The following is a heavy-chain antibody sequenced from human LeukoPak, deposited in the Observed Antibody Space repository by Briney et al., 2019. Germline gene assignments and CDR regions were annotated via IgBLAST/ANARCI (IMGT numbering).Heavy chain of an antibody. CDR3: ARDIAVAGIWFDP. J-gene: IGHJ5*02. CDR2: MNPNSGNT. D-gene: IGHD6-19*01. V-gene: IGHV1-8*01. CDR1: GYTFTSYD. Sequence: ASVKVSCKASGYTFTSYDINWVRQATGQGLEWMGRMNPNSGNTGYAQKFQGRVTMTRNTSISTAYMELSSLRSEDTAVYYCARDIAVAGIWFDPWGQGTLVTVSS.